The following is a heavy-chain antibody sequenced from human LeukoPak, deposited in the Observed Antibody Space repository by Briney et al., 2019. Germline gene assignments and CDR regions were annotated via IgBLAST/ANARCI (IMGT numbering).Heavy chain of an antibody. V-gene: IGHV6-1*01. CDR1: GDSVSSNSVT. J-gene: IGHJ5*02. Sequence: SQTLSLTCALSGDSVSSNSVTWHWLRQSPSRGLEWLGRTYYRSTLYNDYAVSVRGRITVNPDTSKNQFSLHLNSVTPEDTAVYYCARRLTQYDCFDPWGQGSLVTVSS. CDR3: ARRLTQYDCFDP. D-gene: IGHD2-2*01. CDR2: TYYRSTLYN.